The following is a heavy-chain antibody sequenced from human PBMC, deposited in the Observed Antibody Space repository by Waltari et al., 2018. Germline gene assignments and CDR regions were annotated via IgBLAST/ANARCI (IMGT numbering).Heavy chain of an antibody. D-gene: IGHD6-13*01. CDR2: IRYDGSNK. V-gene: IGHV3-30*02. Sequence: QVQLVESGGGVVQPGGSLRLPCGAAGFTFRSYGMHWVRTAPGKGLEWVAFIRYDGSNKYYADSVKGRFTISRDNSKNTLYLQMNSLRAEDTAVYYCAKDTIAADPDWGQGTLVTVSS. CDR3: AKDTIAADPD. CDR1: GFTFRSYG. J-gene: IGHJ4*02.